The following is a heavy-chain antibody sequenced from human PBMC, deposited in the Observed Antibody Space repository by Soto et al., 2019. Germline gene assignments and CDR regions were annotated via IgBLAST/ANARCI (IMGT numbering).Heavy chain of an antibody. CDR3: ASHYYDSSGYYYQHWDPYFDY. CDR2: IYYSGST. D-gene: IGHD3-22*01. J-gene: IGHJ4*02. Sequence: SETLSLTCTVSGGSFSSSRYYWGWIRQPPGKGLEWIGSIYYSGSTYYNPSLKSRVTISVDTSKNQFSLKLSSVTAADTAVYYCASHYYDSSGYYYQHWDPYFDYWGQGTLVTVSS. CDR1: GGSFSSSRYY. V-gene: IGHV4-39*01.